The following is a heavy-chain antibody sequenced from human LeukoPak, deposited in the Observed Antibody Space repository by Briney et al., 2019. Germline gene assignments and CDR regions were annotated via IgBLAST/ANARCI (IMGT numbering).Heavy chain of an antibody. CDR3: VTELGIGGFDI. D-gene: IGHD7-27*01. CDR2: ISTNGGST. Sequence: PGGSLRLSCSASALTFSLYSMHWVRHALRLGLEYVSGISTNGGSTYYADSVKGRFTISRDNSKNTLYLQMSTLRAEDTAVYYCVTELGIGGFDIWGQGTMVTVSS. J-gene: IGHJ3*02. CDR1: ALTFSLYS. V-gene: IGHV3-64D*06.